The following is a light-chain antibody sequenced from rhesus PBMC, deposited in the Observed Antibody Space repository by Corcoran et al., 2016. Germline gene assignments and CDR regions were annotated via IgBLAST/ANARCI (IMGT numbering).Light chain of an antibody. CDR1: QTIISY. CDR2: DAS. CDR3: QQHNSHPFT. J-gene: IGKJ3*01. V-gene: IGKV1S5*01. Sequence: DIQMTQSPSSLSASVGDRVTITCRASQTIISYLAWYQQKPGKGPKLLIYDASSLESGVPSRFSGSGSGTEFTLTISSLQPEDFATYYCQQHNSHPFTFGPGTKLDIK.